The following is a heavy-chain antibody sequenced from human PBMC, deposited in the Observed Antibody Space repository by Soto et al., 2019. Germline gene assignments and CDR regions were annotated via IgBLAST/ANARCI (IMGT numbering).Heavy chain of an antibody. CDR3: ARYDRYCTNGVFYTGFTHPRQPFDY. CDR1: GGSISSSSYY. D-gene: IGHD2-8*01. J-gene: IGHJ4*02. CDR2: IYYSGST. V-gene: IGHV4-39*01. Sequence: PSETLSLTCTVSGGSISSSSYYWGWIRQPPGKGLEWIGSIYYSGSTYYNPSLKSRVTISVDTSKNQFSLKLSSVTAADTAVYYCARYDRYCTNGVFYTGFTHPRQPFDYWGQGTLVTVSS.